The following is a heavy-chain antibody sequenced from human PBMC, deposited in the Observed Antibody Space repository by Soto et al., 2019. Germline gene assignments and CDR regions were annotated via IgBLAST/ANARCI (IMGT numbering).Heavy chain of an antibody. CDR3: XXXXXXSTRCYSDXXXXXXV. CDR1: GGTFSSYA. D-gene: IGHD2-2*02. J-gene: IGHJ3*01. Sequence: QVQLVQSGAEVKKPGSSVKVSCKASGGTFSSYAISWVRQAPGQGLEWMGGIIPIFGTANYAQKFQGRVTXIADESTSTAYMELSSLRSEDTAVXXXXXXXXXSTRCYSDXXXXXXVWGQ. V-gene: IGHV1-69*01. CDR2: IIPIFGTA.